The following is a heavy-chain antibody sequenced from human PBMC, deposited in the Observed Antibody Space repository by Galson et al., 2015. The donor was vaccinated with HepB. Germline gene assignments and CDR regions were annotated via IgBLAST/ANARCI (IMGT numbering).Heavy chain of an antibody. D-gene: IGHD2-15*01. CDR1: GYTFTRHF. V-gene: IGHV1-46*01. CDR3: ARDHSECSGGSCNSISWFDP. CDR2: INPSDGYT. Sequence: SVKVSCKASGYTFTRHFMHWVRQAPGQGLEWVGIINPSDGYTNYAQEFQGRVTMTRDTSTSTVYMELSSLRSEDTAVCYCARDHSECSGGSCNSISWFDPWGQGTLVIVSS. J-gene: IGHJ5*02.